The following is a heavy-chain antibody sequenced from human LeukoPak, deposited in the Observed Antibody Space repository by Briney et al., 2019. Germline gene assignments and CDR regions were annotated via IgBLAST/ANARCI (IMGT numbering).Heavy chain of an antibody. D-gene: IGHD2-2*01. J-gene: IGHJ4*02. CDR1: GFTFDSYG. CDR3: ARAYCSSTRCSYYFDS. Sequence: NPGGSLRLSCAASGFTFDSYGMNWVRQAPGKGLEWISSISSSSTYIYYADSVKGRFTISRENAKNSLYLQMNSLRAEDTAVYYCARAYCSSTRCSYYFDSWGQGTLVTVSS. CDR2: ISSSSTYI. V-gene: IGHV3-21*01.